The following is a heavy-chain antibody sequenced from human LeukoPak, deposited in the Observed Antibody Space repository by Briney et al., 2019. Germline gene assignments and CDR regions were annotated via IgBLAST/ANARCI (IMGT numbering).Heavy chain of an antibody. V-gene: IGHV1-8*01. J-gene: IGHJ3*02. CDR2: MNPNSGNT. CDR3: ARARGNYYGSGSHLDAFDI. CDR1: GYTFTSYD. Sequence: GASVKVSCKASGYTFTSYDINWVRQATGQGLEWTGWMNPNSGNTGYAQKFQGRVTMTRNTSISTAYMELSSLRSEDTAVYYCARARGNYYGSGSHLDAFDIWGQGTMVTVSS. D-gene: IGHD3-10*01.